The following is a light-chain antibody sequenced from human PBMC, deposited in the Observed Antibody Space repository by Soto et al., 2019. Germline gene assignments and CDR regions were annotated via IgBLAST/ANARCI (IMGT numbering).Light chain of an antibody. CDR3: QQYNNYHT. Sequence: DIQMTQSPSTLSASVGDRVTITCRASQYISSWLAWYQQKSGKAPKLLIYKASSLESGVPSRFSGSGSGTEFTLTISRLQPDDFATYYCQQYNNYHTFGQGTKLEIK. J-gene: IGKJ2*01. CDR2: KAS. CDR1: QYISSW. V-gene: IGKV1-5*03.